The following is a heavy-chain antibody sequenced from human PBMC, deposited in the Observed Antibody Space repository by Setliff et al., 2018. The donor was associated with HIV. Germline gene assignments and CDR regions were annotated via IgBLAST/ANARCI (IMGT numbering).Heavy chain of an antibody. CDR2: IKSKTDGGTP. D-gene: IGHD2-15*01. CDR1: GFTFNKAW. Sequence: PGGSLRLSCAASGFTFNKAWMSWVRQAPGKGLEWVGRIKSKTDGGTPDYAAPVKGRFTISRDDSKNMLYLQMNTLKTEDTAVYYCVNLPLLGAGYSQNFDYWGQGRMVTVSS. J-gene: IGHJ4*02. V-gene: IGHV3-15*01. CDR3: VNLPLLGAGYSQNFDY.